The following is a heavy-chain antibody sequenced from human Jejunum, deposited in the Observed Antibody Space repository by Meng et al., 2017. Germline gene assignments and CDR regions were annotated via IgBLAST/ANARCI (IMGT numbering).Heavy chain of an antibody. D-gene: IGHD6-25*01. V-gene: IGHV3-7*01. CDR2: IYPDGNET. CDR3: ARGGIPGATFWYFDL. CDR1: GYSFSSYW. J-gene: IGHJ2*01. Sequence: GESLKISCTASGYSFSSYWMGWVRQAPGNGLEWVANIYPDGNETQYVDSVKGRVTISRDNANNTVYLQMSSLNGEDTAMYYCARGGIPGATFWYFDLWGRGTLVTVSS.